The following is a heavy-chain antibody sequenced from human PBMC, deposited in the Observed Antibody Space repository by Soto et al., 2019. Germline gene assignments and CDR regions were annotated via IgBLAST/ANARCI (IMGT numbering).Heavy chain of an antibody. J-gene: IGHJ4*02. D-gene: IGHD5-18*01. Sequence: PSETLSLTCTVSGGPISSYYWTLIRQSPGKGLEWIGNIYYSGIPNYNPSLGSRVTISVDTSKKQASLKLTSVTAADTAVYYCALDRGYSFGPRINYYFDYWGQGTLVTVSS. CDR3: ALDRGYSFGPRINYYFDY. V-gene: IGHV4-59*12. CDR1: GGPISSYY. CDR2: IYYSGIP.